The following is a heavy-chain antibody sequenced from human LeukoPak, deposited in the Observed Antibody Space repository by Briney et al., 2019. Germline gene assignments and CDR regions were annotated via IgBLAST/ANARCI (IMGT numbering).Heavy chain of an antibody. CDR2: ISYDGSNK. D-gene: IGHD6-19*01. J-gene: IGHJ4*02. V-gene: IGHV3-30*18. CDR1: GITLSNYG. CDR3: AKSSSSGWSFDY. Sequence: GGSLRLSCAVSGITLSNYGMSWVRQAPGKGLEWVAVISYDGSNKYYADSVKGRFTISRDNSKNTLYLQMNSLRAEDTAVYYCAKSSSSGWSFDYWGQGTLVTVSS.